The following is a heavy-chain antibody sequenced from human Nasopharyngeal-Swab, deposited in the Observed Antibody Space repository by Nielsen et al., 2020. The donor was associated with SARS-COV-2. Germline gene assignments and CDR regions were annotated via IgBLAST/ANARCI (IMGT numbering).Heavy chain of an antibody. J-gene: IGHJ5*02. CDR1: GFTFRSYR. Sequence: GESLKISCAASGFTFRSYRMNLVHQAPGKGLEWVSSISSSSSYIFYADSVKGRFTISRDNAKSSLYLQMNSLRAEDTAMYYCANARIGYSGYDFPLGWFDPWGQGTLVSVSS. CDR2: ISSSSSYI. CDR3: ANARIGYSGYDFPLGWFDP. D-gene: IGHD5-12*01. V-gene: IGHV3-21*01.